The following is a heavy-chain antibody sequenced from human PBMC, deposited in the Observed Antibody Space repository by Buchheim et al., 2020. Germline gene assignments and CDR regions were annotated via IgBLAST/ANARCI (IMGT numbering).Heavy chain of an antibody. Sequence: EVQLLESGEGLVQPGGSLRLSCAASGFTFSSYAMSWVRQAPGKGLEWVSAISGSGGSTYYADSAKGRFTISRDNSKNTLYLQMNSLRAEDTAVYYCAKTTGPGVAGDHNWFDTWGQGTL. CDR3: AKTTGPGVAGDHNWFDT. CDR2: ISGSGGST. D-gene: IGHD6-13*01. V-gene: IGHV3-23*01. J-gene: IGHJ5*02. CDR1: GFTFSSYA.